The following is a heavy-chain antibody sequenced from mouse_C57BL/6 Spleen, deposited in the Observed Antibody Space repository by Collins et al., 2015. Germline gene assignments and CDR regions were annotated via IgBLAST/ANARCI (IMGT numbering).Heavy chain of an antibody. CDR1: GFTFTDYY. D-gene: IGHD2-4*01. V-gene: IGHV7-3*02. J-gene: IGHJ3*01. Sequence: EVKLVESGGGLVQPGGSLRLSCATSGFTFTDYYMSWVRQPPGKALEWLGFIRNKANGYTTEYSASVKGRFTISRDNSQSILYLQMNTLRAEDSATYYCARARNYDYDGSGFAYWGQGTLVTVSA. CDR3: ARARNYDYDGSGFAY. CDR2: IRNKANGYTT.